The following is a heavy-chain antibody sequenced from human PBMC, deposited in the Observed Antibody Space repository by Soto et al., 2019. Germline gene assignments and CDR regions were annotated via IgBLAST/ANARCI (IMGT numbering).Heavy chain of an antibody. J-gene: IGHJ5*02. Sequence: LRLSCAACEFTFSSYSMNWVRQAPGKGLEWVSSISSSSSYIYYADSVKGRFTISRDNAKNSLYLQMNSLRAEDTAVYYCARDCCTDQRCLHSFPTRRSFD. CDR2: ISSSSSYI. CDR3: ARDCCTDQRCLHSFPTRRSFD. D-gene: IGHD3-3*01. CDR1: EFTFSSYS. V-gene: IGHV3-21*01.